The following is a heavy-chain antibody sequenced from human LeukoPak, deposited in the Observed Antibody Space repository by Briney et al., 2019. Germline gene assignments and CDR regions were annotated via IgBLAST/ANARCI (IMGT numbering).Heavy chain of an antibody. J-gene: IGHJ4*02. V-gene: IGHV3-33*01. CDR2: IWNDGTKK. CDR3: VRDNYNGYPDY. D-gene: IGHD5-18*01. CDR1: GFHFSSYG. Sequence: GGSLRLSCSASGFHFSSYGMQWVRQAPAKGLEWVAVIWNDGTKKYYEDSVKGRFTISKDDSKNMLHLQMNSLRAEDTAVYYCVRDNYNGYPDYWGQGTRVAVSS.